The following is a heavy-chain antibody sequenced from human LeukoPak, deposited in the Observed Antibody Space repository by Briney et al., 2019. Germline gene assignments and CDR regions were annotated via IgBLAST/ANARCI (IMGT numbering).Heavy chain of an antibody. D-gene: IGHD3-10*01. J-gene: IGHJ4*02. Sequence: GASVKVSCKASGGTFSSYAISWVRQAPGQGLEWMGGIIPIFGTANYAQKFQGRVTMTRNTSISTAYMELSSLRSEDTAVYYCARGWGRGTMVRGVMGYWGQGTLVTVSS. V-gene: IGHV1-69*05. CDR2: IIPIFGTA. CDR3: ARGWGRGTMVRGVMGY. CDR1: GGTFSSYA.